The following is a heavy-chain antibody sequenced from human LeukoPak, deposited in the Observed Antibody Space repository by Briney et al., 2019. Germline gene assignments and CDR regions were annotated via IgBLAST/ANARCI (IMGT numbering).Heavy chain of an antibody. CDR1: KFIFSNYW. D-gene: IGHD2-15*01. V-gene: IGHV3-7*03. CDR3: AKNLYCGGGSCYPSALGMDV. Sequence: PGGSLRLSCAASKFIFSNYWMSWVRQAPGKGLEWVAYIKKTGSETNYVDSVKGRFTITRDNARNSLFLQMNSLRAEDTAVYYCAKNLYCGGGSCYPSALGMDVWGQGTTVTVSS. J-gene: IGHJ6*02. CDR2: IKKTGSET.